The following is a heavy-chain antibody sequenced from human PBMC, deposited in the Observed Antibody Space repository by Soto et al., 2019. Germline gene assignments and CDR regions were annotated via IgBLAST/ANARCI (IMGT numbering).Heavy chain of an antibody. D-gene: IGHD2-15*01. CDR2: IKRDGSEK. CDR3: ARDCSGGICYGYYFDY. V-gene: IGHV3-7*01. CDR1: GFTLSSYW. J-gene: IGHJ4*02. Sequence: EVQLVESGGGLVQPGGSLRLSCATSGFTLSSYWMSWVRQAPGKGLEWVANIKRDGSEKYYVDSVQGRFTISRDNAKNSLYLQMNSLRAEDTALYYCARDCSGGICYGYYFDYCGQGTLVTVS.